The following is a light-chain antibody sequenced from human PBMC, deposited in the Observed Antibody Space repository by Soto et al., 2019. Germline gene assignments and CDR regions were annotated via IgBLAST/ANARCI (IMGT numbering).Light chain of an antibody. CDR1: SSYVGSYNL. V-gene: IGLV2-23*03. Sequence: QSVLTQPASVSGSPGQSITIPCTGTSSYVGSYNLVSWYQQHPGKAPKLMIYEGSKRPSGVSNRFSGSKSGNTASLTISGLQAEDEADYYCCSYAGSSTFHVVFGGGTKLTVL. CDR2: EGS. J-gene: IGLJ2*01. CDR3: CSYAGSSTFHVV.